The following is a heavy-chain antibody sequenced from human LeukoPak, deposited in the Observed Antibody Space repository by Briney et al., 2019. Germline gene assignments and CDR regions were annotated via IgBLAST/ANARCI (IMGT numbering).Heavy chain of an antibody. J-gene: IGHJ3*02. CDR1: GGSISSYY. Sequence: PSETLSLTCTVSGGSISSYYWSWIRQPPGKGLEWIGYIYYSGSTNYNPSLKSRVTISVDTSKNQFSLKLSSVTAADTAVYYCARRGSYGGSYAFDIWGQGTMVTVSS. V-gene: IGHV4-59*12. CDR3: ARRGSYGGSYAFDI. CDR2: IYYSGST. D-gene: IGHD1-26*01.